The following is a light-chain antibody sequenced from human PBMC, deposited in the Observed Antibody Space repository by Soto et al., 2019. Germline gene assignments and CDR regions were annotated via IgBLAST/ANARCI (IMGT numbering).Light chain of an antibody. CDR3: SSYTSSSTVV. V-gene: IGLV2-14*01. J-gene: IGLJ2*01. CDR2: DVS. CDR1: SSDVGGYNY. Sequence: QSALTQPASVSGSPGQSITISCTGTSSDVGGYNYVSWYQQHPGKAPKLMIYDVSNRPSGVSNRFSGYRSGNTASLTISGLQAEDEADYYCSSYTSSSTVVFGGGTPLTVL.